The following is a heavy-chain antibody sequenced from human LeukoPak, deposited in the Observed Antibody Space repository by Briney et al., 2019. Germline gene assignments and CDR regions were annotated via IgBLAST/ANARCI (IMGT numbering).Heavy chain of an antibody. Sequence: ASVKVSCKASGYTFTSYDIYWVRQATGQGLEWMGWMNPNSGKTGYTQKFQGRVTITRNTSISTAYMELSSLRSDDTAVYYCARGSGTSDYYYYYYYMDVWGKGTTVTVSS. V-gene: IGHV1-8*03. CDR3: ARGSGTSDYYYYYYYMDV. CDR2: MNPNSGKT. J-gene: IGHJ6*03. D-gene: IGHD2-2*01. CDR1: GYTFTSYD.